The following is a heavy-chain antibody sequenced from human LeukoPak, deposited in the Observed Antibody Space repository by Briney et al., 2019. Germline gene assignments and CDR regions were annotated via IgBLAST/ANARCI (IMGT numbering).Heavy chain of an antibody. J-gene: IGHJ4*02. CDR2: INWNGGST. V-gene: IGHV3-20*04. Sequence: GGSLRLSCAASGFTFSSYSMNWVRQAPGKGLEWVSGINWNGGSTGYADSVKGRFTISRDNAKNSLYLQMNSLRAEDTALYYCARDHGDYGSGSYYDYWGQGTLVTVSS. CDR1: GFTFSSYS. D-gene: IGHD3-10*01. CDR3: ARDHGDYGSGSYYDY.